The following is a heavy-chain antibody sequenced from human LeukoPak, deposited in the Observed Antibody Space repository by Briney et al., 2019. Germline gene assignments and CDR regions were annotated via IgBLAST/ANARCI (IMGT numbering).Heavy chain of an antibody. CDR2: TTWNSDTV. CDR1: GFTFDDHA. D-gene: IGHD2-21*02. J-gene: IGHJ4*02. V-gene: IGHV3-9*01. Sequence: LRLSCGASGFTFDDHAMHWVRQAPGKGLEWVSGTTWNSDTVAYADSVKGRFTIARDNARNSLYLQMNSLRPEDTALYYCAKGPGLTAFFDFWGQGTLVTVSS. CDR3: AKGPGLTAFFDF.